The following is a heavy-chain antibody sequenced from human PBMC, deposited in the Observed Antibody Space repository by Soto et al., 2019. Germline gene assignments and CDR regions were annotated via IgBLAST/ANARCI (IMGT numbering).Heavy chain of an antibody. Sequence: QVQLQESGPGLVKPSETLSLTCTVSGGSIRSHYWSWIRQPPGKGLEWIGYIYYSGSTNYNPSLKSRVTISLDTSKNQFSLKLSSVTAADTAVYYCARDQVVYDILTGFYYYYGMDVWGQGTTVTVSS. D-gene: IGHD3-9*01. J-gene: IGHJ6*02. V-gene: IGHV4-59*11. CDR3: ARDQVVYDILTGFYYYYGMDV. CDR2: IYYSGST. CDR1: GGSIRSHY.